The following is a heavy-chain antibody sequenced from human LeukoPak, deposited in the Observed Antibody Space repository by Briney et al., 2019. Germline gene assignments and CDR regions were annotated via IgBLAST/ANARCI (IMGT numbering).Heavy chain of an antibody. J-gene: IGHJ4*02. CDR3: ARSRIAVAGITYYFDY. D-gene: IGHD6-19*01. V-gene: IGHV3-7*01. CDR1: GFTFSSYW. Sequence: GGSLRLSCAASGFTFSSYWMSWVRQAPGKGLEWVANIKQDGSEKYYVDSVKGRFTTSRDNAKNSLYLQMNSLRAEDTAVYYCARSRIAVAGITYYFDYWGQGTLVTVSS. CDR2: IKQDGSEK.